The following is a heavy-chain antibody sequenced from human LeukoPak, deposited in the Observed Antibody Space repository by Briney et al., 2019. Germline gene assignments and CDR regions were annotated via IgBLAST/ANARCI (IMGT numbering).Heavy chain of an antibody. D-gene: IGHD2-2*01. Sequence: PSETLSLTCTLSGGSIISGGYSWNWIRQPAGKGLEWIGRIYTSGSANYNPSLKSRVTFSVDTSKNHFSLNLTSVTAADTAIYYCARTLMPSIHEAFHIWGQGTTVTVSS. CDR3: ARTLMPSIHEAFHI. V-gene: IGHV4-61*02. J-gene: IGHJ3*02. CDR2: IYTSGSA. CDR1: GGSIISGGYS.